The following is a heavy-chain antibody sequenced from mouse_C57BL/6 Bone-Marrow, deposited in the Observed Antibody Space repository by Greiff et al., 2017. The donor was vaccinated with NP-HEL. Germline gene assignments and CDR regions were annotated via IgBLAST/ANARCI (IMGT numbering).Heavy chain of an antibody. D-gene: IGHD1-1*02. CDR2: LYPRDGST. J-gene: IGHJ2*01. CDR3: ARLGLWALDD. V-gene: IGHV1-78*01. Sequence: VQLQQSDAELVKPGASVKISCKVSGYTFTDHTIHWMKQRPEQGLEWIGYLYPRDGSTKYNEKFKGKATLTADKPSRPAYMQLNSLTSEDAAVYFGARLGLWALDDWGQGTTLTVSS. CDR1: GYTFTDHT.